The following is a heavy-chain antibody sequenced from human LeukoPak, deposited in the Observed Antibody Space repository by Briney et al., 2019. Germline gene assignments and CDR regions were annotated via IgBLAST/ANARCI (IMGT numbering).Heavy chain of an antibody. CDR3: ARRGRDYYYSSGYYYSY. J-gene: IGHJ4*02. V-gene: IGHV4-39*01. D-gene: IGHD3-22*01. CDR1: GGSINSGGYY. Sequence: SQTLSLTCTVSGGSINSGGYYWGWIRQPPGKGLEWIGSIYYSGSTYYNPSLKSRVTISVDTSKNQFSLKLSSVTAADTAVYYCARRGRDYYYSSGYYYSYWGQGALVTVSS. CDR2: IYYSGST.